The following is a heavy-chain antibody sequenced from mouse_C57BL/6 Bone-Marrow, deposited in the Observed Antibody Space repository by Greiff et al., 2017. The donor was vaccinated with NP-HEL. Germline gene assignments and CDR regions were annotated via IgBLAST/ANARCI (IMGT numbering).Heavy chain of an antibody. CDR2: INPYNGGT. D-gene: IGHD1-1*01. CDR1: GYTFTDYY. V-gene: IGHV1-19*01. CDR3: ARGGISYWFAY. Sequence: EVQLQQSGPVLVKPGASVKMSCKASGYTFTDYYMNWVKQSHGKSLEWIGVINPYNGGTSYNQKFKGKATLTVDKSSSTAYMELNSLTSEDSAVYYCARGGISYWFAYWGQGTLVTVSA. J-gene: IGHJ3*01.